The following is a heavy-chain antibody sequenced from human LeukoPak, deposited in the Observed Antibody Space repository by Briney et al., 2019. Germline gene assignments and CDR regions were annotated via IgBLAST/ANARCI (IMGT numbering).Heavy chain of an antibody. CDR2: IKQDGSEK. CDR3: ATAIRAVASYYFDY. V-gene: IGHV3-7*01. CDR1: GFTFSSYS. Sequence: GGSLRLSCAASGFTFSSYSMSWVRQAPGKGLEWVANIKQDGSEKYYVDSVKGRFTISRDNAKNSLYLQMNSLRAEDTAVYYCATAIRAVASYYFDYWGQGTLVTVSS. D-gene: IGHD6-19*01. J-gene: IGHJ4*02.